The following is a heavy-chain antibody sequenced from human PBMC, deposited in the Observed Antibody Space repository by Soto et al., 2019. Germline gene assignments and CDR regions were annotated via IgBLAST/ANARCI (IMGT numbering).Heavy chain of an antibody. CDR1: GGSFSGYY. D-gene: IGHD6-6*01. CDR3: ARGFSSSPGNWFDP. CDR2: INHSGST. Sequence: QVQLQQWGAGLLKPSETLSLTCAVYGGSFSGYYWSWIRQPPGKGLEWIGEINHSGSTNYNPSLKSRVTISVDTPKNQFSLKLSSVTAADTAVYYCARGFSSSPGNWFDPWGQGTLVTVSS. J-gene: IGHJ5*02. V-gene: IGHV4-34*01.